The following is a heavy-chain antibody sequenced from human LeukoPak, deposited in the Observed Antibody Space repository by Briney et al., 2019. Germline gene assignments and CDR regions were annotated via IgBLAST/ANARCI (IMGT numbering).Heavy chain of an antibody. Sequence: GASVKVSCKASGYTFTSYAMHWVRQAPGQRLEWMGWINAGNGNTKYSQKFQGRVTITRDTSASTAYMELSSLRSEDTAVYYCARGGGVLLWFGELPGDYWGQGTLVTVSS. V-gene: IGHV1-3*01. CDR1: GYTFTSYA. CDR3: ARGGGVLLWFGELPGDY. D-gene: IGHD3-10*01. J-gene: IGHJ4*02. CDR2: INAGNGNT.